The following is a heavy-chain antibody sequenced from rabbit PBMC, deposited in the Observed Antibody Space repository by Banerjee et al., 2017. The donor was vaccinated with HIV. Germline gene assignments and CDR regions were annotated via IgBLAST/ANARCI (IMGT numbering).Heavy chain of an antibody. V-gene: IGHV1S45*01. CDR2: IAADTGDYT. CDR3: ASSVGYNYAAFGL. J-gene: IGHJ4*01. D-gene: IGHD7-1*01. Sequence: QEQLEESGGDLVKPEGSLTLTCTASGFDISGYHMCWVRQAPGKGLEWIACIAADTGDYTQYASWAKGRFTMSKTSSTTVTLQMTSLTAADTATYFCASSVGYNYAAFGLWGPGTLVTVS. CDR1: GFDISGYH.